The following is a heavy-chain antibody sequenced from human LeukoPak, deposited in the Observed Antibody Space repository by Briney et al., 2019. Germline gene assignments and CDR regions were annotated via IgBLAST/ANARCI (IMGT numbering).Heavy chain of an antibody. CDR1: DFTFSAYT. Sequence: GGSLRLSCAASDFTFSAYTMNWIRLAPGKGLEWVSSISSSRTYIYYADSVKGRFTISRDNAKNSLYLQMNSLRAEDTALYFCARDSDYGDYFDYWGQGTLVTVSS. D-gene: IGHD4-17*01. CDR2: ISSSRTYI. J-gene: IGHJ4*02. CDR3: ARDSDYGDYFDY. V-gene: IGHV3-21*06.